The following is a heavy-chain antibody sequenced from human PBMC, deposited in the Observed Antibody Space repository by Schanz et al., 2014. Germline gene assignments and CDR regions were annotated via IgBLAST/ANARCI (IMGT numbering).Heavy chain of an antibody. J-gene: IGHJ4*02. D-gene: IGHD3-16*01. V-gene: IGHV3-21*01. CDR2: ISSTSTYL. Sequence: EVQLVESGGGLVKPGDSLRLSCAASGFTFSSYTMKWVRQAPGKGLEWVSSISSTSTYLCYADSVKGRFTISRDSARNSLYLQMSSLRAEDTAVYYCARGTPFLCDYWGQGTLVTVSS. CDR1: GFTFSSYT. CDR3: ARGTPFLCDY.